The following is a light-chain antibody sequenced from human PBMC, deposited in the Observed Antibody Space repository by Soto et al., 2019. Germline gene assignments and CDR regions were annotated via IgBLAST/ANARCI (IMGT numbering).Light chain of an antibody. CDR1: QSVSSN. J-gene: IGKJ1*01. CDR2: GAS. V-gene: IGKV3D-15*01. Sequence: EIVMTQSPATLSVSPGDRATLSCRASQSVSSNLAWYQQKPGQAPRLLIYGASTRATGIPARFSGSGSGTEFTLTISSLQSEDFAVYYCQQSNNSPSWTFCQVTKVDI. CDR3: QQSNNSPSWT.